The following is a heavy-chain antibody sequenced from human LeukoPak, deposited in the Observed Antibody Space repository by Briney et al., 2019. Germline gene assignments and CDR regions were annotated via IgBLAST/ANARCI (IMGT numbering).Heavy chain of an antibody. CDR2: INSDGSRT. CDR1: GFTFSSYW. J-gene: IGHJ4*02. V-gene: IGHV3-74*01. D-gene: IGHD3-10*01. Sequence: AGGSLRLSCAASGFTFSSYWMHWVRQAPGKGLVWVSRINSDGSRTSYADSVKDRFTISRDNAKNTLYLEMNSLRAEDRAVYYCARDRGSTEFDYWGQGSLVTVSS. CDR3: ARDRGSTEFDY.